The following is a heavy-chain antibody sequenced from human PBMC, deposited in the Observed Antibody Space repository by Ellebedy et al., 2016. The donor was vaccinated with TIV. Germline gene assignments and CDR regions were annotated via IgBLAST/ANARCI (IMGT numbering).Heavy chain of an antibody. CDR1: GFTLRTYG. CDR3: AEEGGPSRGASGMDV. D-gene: IGHD1-26*01. CDR2: ISDDGTEK. J-gene: IGHJ6*02. Sequence: GESLKISCAASGFTLRTYGTHWVRQAPGTGPEWVAFISDDGTEKYYADSVKGRFTISRDISKNTFYLQMNSLRADDTAVYVCAEEGGPSRGASGMDVWGQGTTVSVSS. V-gene: IGHV3-30*18.